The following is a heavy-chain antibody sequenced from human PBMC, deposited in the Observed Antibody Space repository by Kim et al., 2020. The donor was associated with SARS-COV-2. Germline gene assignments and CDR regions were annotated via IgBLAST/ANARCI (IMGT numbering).Heavy chain of an antibody. CDR2: VVVDSGVK. V-gene: IGHV1-58*01. CDR3: AAGTGYYSPDY. CDR1: GFTFRNSA. D-gene: IGHD3-22*01. J-gene: IGHJ4*02. Sequence: SVKVSCKASGFTFRNSAVQWVRQARGQGLEWIGWVVVDSGVKKYAQKFQERVIITRDMSTSTAYMELSSLRSEDTALYYCAAGTGYYSPDYWGQGNLVT.